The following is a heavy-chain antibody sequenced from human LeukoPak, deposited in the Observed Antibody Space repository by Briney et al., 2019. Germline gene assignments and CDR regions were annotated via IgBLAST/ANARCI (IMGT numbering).Heavy chain of an antibody. V-gene: IGHV3-23*01. CDR1: GFTFRNYA. CDR3: ARGGGLDV. J-gene: IGHJ6*02. D-gene: IGHD3-16*01. Sequence: GGSLRLSCAASGFTFRNYAMSWVRQAPGKGLEWVSLISGSGGSTDYADSVKGRFTISRDNAKNSLYLQMSNLRAEDTAVYFCARGGGLDVWGQGATVTVSS. CDR2: ISGSGGST.